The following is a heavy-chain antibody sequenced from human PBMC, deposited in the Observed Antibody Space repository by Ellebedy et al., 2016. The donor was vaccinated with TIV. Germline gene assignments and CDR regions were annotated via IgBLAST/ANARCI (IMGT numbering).Heavy chain of an antibody. D-gene: IGHD3-10*01. V-gene: IGHV4-59*08. CDR2: VYYTGNI. Sequence: MPSETLSLTCSVSGGSISGYYWSWIRQPPGKGLEWLGYVYYTGNINYNPSLKSRVTMSLDNSKNQFSLKLNSVTVADTAVYYCARLTRFGEFPFEYWGQGTQVTVSS. CDR3: ARLTRFGEFPFEY. CDR1: GGSISGYY. J-gene: IGHJ4*02.